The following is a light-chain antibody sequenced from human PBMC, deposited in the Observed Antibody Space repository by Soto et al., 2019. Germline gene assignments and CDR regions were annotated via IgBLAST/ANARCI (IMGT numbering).Light chain of an antibody. J-gene: IGKJ4*01. CDR3: QQYSSSPLT. V-gene: IGKV3-20*01. CDR2: GKS. CDR1: QSVRSSH. Sequence: VLTQSPGTLSLSPGESATLSCRASQSVRSSHLAWYQQMPGQAPRLLIYGKSNRATGIPDRLSGSGSGTDFNLTISRLEPEDFAVYYCQQYSSSPLTCGGGTKVDIK.